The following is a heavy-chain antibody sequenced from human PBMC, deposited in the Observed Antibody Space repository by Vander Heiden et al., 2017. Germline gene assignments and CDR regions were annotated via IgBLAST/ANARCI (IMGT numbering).Heavy chain of an antibody. Sequence: QMQLVQSGPEVKKPGTSVKVSCKASGFTFTSSAVQWVRQARGQRIEWIGWIVVGSGNTNYAQKFQERVTITRDMATSTAYMELSSLRSEDTAVYYCAAEKYDFWSGYYFYYGMDVWGQGTTVTVSS. J-gene: IGHJ6*02. CDR3: AAEKYDFWSGYYFYYGMDV. CDR2: IVVGSGNT. D-gene: IGHD3-3*01. V-gene: IGHV1-58*01. CDR1: GFTFTSSA.